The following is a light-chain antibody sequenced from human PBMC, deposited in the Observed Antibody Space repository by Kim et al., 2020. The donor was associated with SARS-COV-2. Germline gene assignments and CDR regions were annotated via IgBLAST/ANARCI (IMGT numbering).Light chain of an antibody. J-gene: IGKJ1*01. Sequence: ASDGDTGTITCRESQGIGRDLAWYQQKPGTAPTLLIFLTPKLHTGVPSRFSGSSSGADFTLTITSLQPEDFATYYCLQDYDFPWTFGQGTKVDIK. CDR1: QGIGRD. CDR3: LQDYDFPWT. CDR2: LTP. V-gene: IGKV1-6*01.